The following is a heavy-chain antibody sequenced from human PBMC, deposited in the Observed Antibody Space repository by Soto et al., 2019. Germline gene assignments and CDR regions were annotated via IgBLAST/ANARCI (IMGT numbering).Heavy chain of an antibody. Sequence: PGGSLRLSCAASGFTFSSYGMHWVRQAPGKGLEWVAVISYDGSNKYYADSVKGRFTISRDNSKNTLYLQMNSLRAEDTAVYHCAKGRGYSYGFPFDYWGQGTLVTVSS. CDR1: GFTFSSYG. CDR3: AKGRGYSYGFPFDY. V-gene: IGHV3-30*18. CDR2: ISYDGSNK. D-gene: IGHD5-18*01. J-gene: IGHJ4*02.